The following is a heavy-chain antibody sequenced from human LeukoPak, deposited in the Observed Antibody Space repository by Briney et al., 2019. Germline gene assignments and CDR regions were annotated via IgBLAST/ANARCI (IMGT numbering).Heavy chain of an antibody. J-gene: IGHJ4*02. Sequence: GGSLRLSCVASGFPFRSYAMTWVRQTPGKGLESVSVITDDEDTYYADSVKGRFTISRDNSQNTLYLQMNSLGPEDTAVYYCAKRLYDSGVYDYWGQGTLVTVSS. CDR3: AKRLYDSGVYDY. CDR1: GFPFRSYA. CDR2: ITDDEDT. V-gene: IGHV3-23*01. D-gene: IGHD3-22*01.